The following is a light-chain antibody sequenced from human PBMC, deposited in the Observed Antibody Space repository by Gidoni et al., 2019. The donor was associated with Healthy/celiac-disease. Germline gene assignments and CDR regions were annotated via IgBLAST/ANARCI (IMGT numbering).Light chain of an antibody. CDR2: EVS. Sequence: QSALTQPASVSGSPGQSITISCTGTSSDVGGYNYVSGYQQHPGKAPKLMIYEVSTRPSGGSNRFSGSKSGNTAYPTSSGLQAEDEADYYCSSYTSSSTPWVFGGGTKLTVL. CDR3: SSYTSSSTPWV. V-gene: IGLV2-14*01. CDR1: SSDVGGYNY. J-gene: IGLJ3*02.